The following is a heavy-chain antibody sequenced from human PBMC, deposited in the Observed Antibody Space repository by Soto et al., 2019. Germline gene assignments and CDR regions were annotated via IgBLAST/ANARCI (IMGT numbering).Heavy chain of an antibody. CDR2: IYYSGST. D-gene: IGHD4-4*01. CDR3: AGGRGNYWEVGTFDI. J-gene: IGHJ3*02. CDR1: GGSISRYY. V-gene: IGHV4-59*01. Sequence: SETLSLTCTVSGGSISRYYWSWIRQPPGKGLEWIGYIYYSGSTNYNPSLKSRVTISGDRSKNQFSLNLCSVTAADTAVYYRAGGRGNYWEVGTFDIWGEGTMVTVSS.